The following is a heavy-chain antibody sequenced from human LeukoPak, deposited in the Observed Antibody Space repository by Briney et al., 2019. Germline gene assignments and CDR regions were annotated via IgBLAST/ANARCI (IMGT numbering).Heavy chain of an antibody. V-gene: IGHV1-18*01. CDR1: GYTFTSYG. J-gene: IGHJ3*02. CDR2: ISAYNGNT. CDR3: AREATYYDFWSGYSPAPNDAFDI. D-gene: IGHD3-3*01. Sequence: ASVKVSCKASGYTFTSYGISWARQAPGQGLEWMGWISAYNGNTNYAQKLQGRVTMTTDTSTSTAYMELRSLRSDDTAVYYCAREATYYDFWSGYSPAPNDAFDIWGQGTMVTVSS.